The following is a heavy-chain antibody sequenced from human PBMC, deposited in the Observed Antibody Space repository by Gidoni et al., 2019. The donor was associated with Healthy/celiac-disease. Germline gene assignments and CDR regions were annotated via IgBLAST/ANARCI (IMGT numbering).Heavy chain of an antibody. D-gene: IGHD1-26*01. CDR2: ISYDGSNK. CDR3: AKVGAVGFHFDY. J-gene: IGHJ4*02. V-gene: IGHV3-30*18. Sequence: QVQLVESGGGVVQPGRSLRLSCAASGFPFSSYGMHWVRQAPGKGLEWVAVISYDGSNKYYADSVKGRFTISRDNSKNTLYLQMNSLRAEDTAVYYCAKVGAVGFHFDYWGQGTLVTVSS. CDR1: GFPFSSYG.